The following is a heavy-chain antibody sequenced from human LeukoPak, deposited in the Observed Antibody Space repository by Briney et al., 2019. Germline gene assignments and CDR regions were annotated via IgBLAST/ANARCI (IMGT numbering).Heavy chain of an antibody. CDR2: IYYDSRNA. D-gene: IGHD2/OR15-2a*01. Sequence: PGGSLRLSCVASGFTLSAIGMHWVRQAPGKGLEWVAYIYYDSRNAYYADSVKGRFTISRDNSKNTLYLQLNSLGAADTAVYYCARKAFCNSATCYAALDVWGQGTMVTVSS. CDR3: ARKAFCNSATCYAALDV. CDR1: GFTLSAIG. J-gene: IGHJ3*01. V-gene: IGHV3-30*02.